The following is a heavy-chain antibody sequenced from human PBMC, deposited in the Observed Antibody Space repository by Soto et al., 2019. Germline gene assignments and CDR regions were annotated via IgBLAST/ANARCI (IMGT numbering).Heavy chain of an antibody. D-gene: IGHD3-9*01. CDR2: IYYSGST. CDR1: GGSISSSSYY. V-gene: IGHV4-39*01. CDR3: ARQRGDILSRYYYYGMDV. J-gene: IGHJ6*02. Sequence: QLQLQESGPGLVKPSETLSLTCTVSGGSISSSSYYWGWIRQPPGKGLEWIGSIYYSGSTYYNPSLKSRVTIYVDTSKNQFSLKLSSVTAADTDVYYCARQRGDILSRYYYYGMDVWGQGTTVTVSS.